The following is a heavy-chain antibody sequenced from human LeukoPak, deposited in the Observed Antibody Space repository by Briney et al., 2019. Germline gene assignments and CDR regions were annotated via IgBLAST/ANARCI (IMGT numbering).Heavy chain of an antibody. CDR2: LSGNNVDT. D-gene: IGHD6-6*01. CDR1: GFSFSNYG. CDR3: AKTRHDISILDS. Sequence: GGSLRLSCAASGFSFSNYGMHWVRQAPGKGLEWVSTLSGNNVDTHTADSVKGRFTISRDNSKDTLYLQLNSLRAEDTALYYCAKTRHDISILDSWGPGTLVTVSS. J-gene: IGHJ4*02. V-gene: IGHV3-23*01.